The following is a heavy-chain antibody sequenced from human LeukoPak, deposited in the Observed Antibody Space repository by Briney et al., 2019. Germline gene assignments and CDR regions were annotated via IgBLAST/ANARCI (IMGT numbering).Heavy chain of an antibody. CDR3: ARDLYSGSDY. CDR1: GFTFSSYE. V-gene: IGHV3-48*03. Sequence: GGSLRLSCAASGFTFSSYEMNWVRQAPGKGLEWIADISSSGDTIYYADSVKGRFTISRDNAKKSLYLQMNSLRAEDTAIYYCARDLYSGSDYWGQGTLVTVSS. CDR2: ISSSGDTI. J-gene: IGHJ4*02. D-gene: IGHD1-26*01.